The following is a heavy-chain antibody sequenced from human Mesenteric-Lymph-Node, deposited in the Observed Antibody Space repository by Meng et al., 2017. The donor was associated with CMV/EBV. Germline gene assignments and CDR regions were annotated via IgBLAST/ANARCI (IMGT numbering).Heavy chain of an antibody. J-gene: IGHJ4*02. D-gene: IGHD3-10*02. CDR2: ISFSSSSI. CDR1: GLTISRYN. V-gene: IGHV3-48*04. Sequence: GESLKISCAASGLTISRYNMNWVRQAPGKGLEWVSYISFSSSSIYYADSVKGRFTISRDNANNSVYLQMRSLRAEDTAVYYCAIMLGAVDHWGQGTLVTVSS. CDR3: AIMLGAVDH.